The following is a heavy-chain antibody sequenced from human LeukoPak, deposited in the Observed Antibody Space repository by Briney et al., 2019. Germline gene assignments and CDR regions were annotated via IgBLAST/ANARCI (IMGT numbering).Heavy chain of an antibody. Sequence: GGSLRLSCAASGLTFSSYGMHWVRQAPGKGLEWVAVIWYDGSNKYYADSVKGRFTISRDNSKNTLYLQMNSLRAEDTAVYYCARGRGYRVGPNGGAFDIWGQGTMVTVSS. J-gene: IGHJ3*02. D-gene: IGHD3-16*02. CDR2: IWYDGSNK. CDR1: GLTFSSYG. V-gene: IGHV3-33*01. CDR3: ARGRGYRVGPNGGAFDI.